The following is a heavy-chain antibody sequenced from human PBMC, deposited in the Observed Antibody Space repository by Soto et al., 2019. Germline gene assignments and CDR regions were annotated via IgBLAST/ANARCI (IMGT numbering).Heavy chain of an antibody. CDR2: IHPGDSDT. Sequence: GECLKIYCKGSGYSFTSYWIGWVRQMPGKGLEWMGIIHPGDSDTRYSPSFEGQVTFSPDKSISTAYLQAVSLKASDTAMYYCAKNQNYYDSSGYYRRAYYYYGMDVWGQGTTVTASS. V-gene: IGHV5-51*01. J-gene: IGHJ6*02. CDR3: AKNQNYYDSSGYYRRAYYYYGMDV. D-gene: IGHD3-22*01. CDR1: GYSFTSYW.